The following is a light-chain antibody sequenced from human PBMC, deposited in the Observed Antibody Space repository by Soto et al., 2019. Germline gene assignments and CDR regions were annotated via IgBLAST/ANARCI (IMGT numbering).Light chain of an antibody. CDR3: QQYENYWT. J-gene: IGKJ1*01. Sequence: DIQMTQSPSTLSATAGDRVTITCRASQSISSWLAWYQHKPGKGPKLLIYDASNLDSGVPSRFSGSGSGTEFSLTISNLQPDDCATYYCQQYENYWTFGQGTRVEIK. CDR2: DAS. V-gene: IGKV1-5*01. CDR1: QSISSW.